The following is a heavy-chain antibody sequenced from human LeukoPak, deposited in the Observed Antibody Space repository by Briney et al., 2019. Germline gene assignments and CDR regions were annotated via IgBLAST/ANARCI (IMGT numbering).Heavy chain of an antibody. J-gene: IGHJ4*02. CDR2: ISGSGGST. CDR1: GFTFSSYA. Sequence: SGGSLRLSCAASGFTFSSYAMSWVRQAPGKGLEWVSAISGSGGSTYYADSVKGRFTISRDNSKNTLYLQMNSLRAEDTAVYYCAKVAYYYDSSGYYDYWGQGTLVTVSS. CDR3: AKVAYYYDSSGYYDY. D-gene: IGHD3-22*01. V-gene: IGHV3-23*01.